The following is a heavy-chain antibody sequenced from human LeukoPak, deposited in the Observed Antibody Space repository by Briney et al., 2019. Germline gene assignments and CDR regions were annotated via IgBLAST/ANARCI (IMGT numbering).Heavy chain of an antibody. D-gene: IGHD3-22*01. J-gene: IGHJ4*02. Sequence: PGRSLRLSCAASGFTFSSYGMHWVGQAPGKGLEWVAIISYDGSKPYYGDSGKGRFTISRDNSKSTLYLQMNSLRAEDTAVYYCAKLGYDSSGSINLFDYWGQGTLVTVSS. CDR2: ISYDGSKP. CDR3: AKLGYDSSGSINLFDY. V-gene: IGHV3-30*18. CDR1: GFTFSSYG.